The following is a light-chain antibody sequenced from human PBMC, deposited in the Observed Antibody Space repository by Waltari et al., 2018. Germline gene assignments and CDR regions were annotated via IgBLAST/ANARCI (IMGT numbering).Light chain of an antibody. V-gene: IGLV1-40*01. CDR1: SSNIGAGFE. CDR3: QSYDSSLSGRV. Sequence: QSVLTQPPSVSGAPGQRVTISCTGTSSNIGAGFEVFWYQQLPGSAPKLLIFASYKRSSGVPDRISGSTSGTSASLAITGLQAEDEADYYCQSYDSSLSGRVFGGGTRLNVL. J-gene: IGLJ3*02. CDR2: ASY.